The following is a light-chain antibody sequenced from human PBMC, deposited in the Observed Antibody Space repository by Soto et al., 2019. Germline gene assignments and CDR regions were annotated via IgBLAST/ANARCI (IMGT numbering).Light chain of an antibody. CDR2: LGS. CDR3: VQALQTPPT. J-gene: IGKJ5*01. V-gene: IGKV2-28*01. CDR1: QSLLHSNGYNY. Sequence: DIVMTQSPLSLPVTPGEPASISCRSSQSLLHSNGYNYLDWYLQKPGQCPQLLIYLGSNRASGVPDRFSGSGSGTDFTLIISSVDAEDVGVYYCVQALQTPPTFGQGTRLEI.